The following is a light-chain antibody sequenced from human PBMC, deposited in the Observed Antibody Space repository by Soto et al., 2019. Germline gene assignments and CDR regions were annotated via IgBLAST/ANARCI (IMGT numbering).Light chain of an antibody. Sequence: QSVLSQPASVSGSPGQSVTISCTGTSSDIGSYNRVSWYHHQSGQAPKLVIYEVNKRPSVDSNRFSGSKSGNTASLTIAGLQPEDEGEYYCCSYAGGRTFVVFGGGTKLTVL. J-gene: IGLJ3*02. CDR2: EVN. V-gene: IGLV2-23*02. CDR1: SSDIGSYNR. CDR3: CSYAGGRTFVV.